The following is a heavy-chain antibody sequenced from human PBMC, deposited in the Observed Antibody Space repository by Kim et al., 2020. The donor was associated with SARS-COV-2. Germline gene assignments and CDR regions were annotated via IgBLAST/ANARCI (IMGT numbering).Heavy chain of an antibody. CDR2: ISRNSDYI. CDR3: ARDLSLGRPGGFDY. CDR1: EFTFSRYS. Sequence: GGSLRLSCAASEFTFSRYSMNWVRQAPGKGLEWVSTISRNSDYIYYADSVEGRFTIYRDNAKNSLYLQMNSLRADDTAMYYCARDLSLGRPGGFDYWGQGTLVTVSS. J-gene: IGHJ4*02. D-gene: IGHD3-10*01. V-gene: IGHV3-21*01.